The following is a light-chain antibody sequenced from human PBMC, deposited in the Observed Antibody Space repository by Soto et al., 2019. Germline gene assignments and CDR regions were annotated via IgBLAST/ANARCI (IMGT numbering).Light chain of an antibody. CDR3: QQYNNWPLT. CDR2: AAS. J-gene: IGKJ4*01. V-gene: IGKV1-9*01. CDR1: QGISSY. Sequence: DIQMTQSPSSLSASVGARVTVTCRASQGISSYLAWYQQKPGKAPKLLIYAASTLQSGVPSRFSGSGSATDFTLTISSLQSEDFAVYYCQQYNNWPLTFGGGTKVDIK.